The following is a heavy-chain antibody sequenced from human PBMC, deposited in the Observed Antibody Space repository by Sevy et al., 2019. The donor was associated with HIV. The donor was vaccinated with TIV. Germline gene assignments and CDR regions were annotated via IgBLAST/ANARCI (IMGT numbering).Heavy chain of an antibody. V-gene: IGHV1-2*02. CDR1: GYTFTGYY. CDR2: INPKSGDT. Sequence: ASVKVSCKASGYTFTGYYIHWVRQAPGQGPEWMGWINPKSGDTNYAQKFQVRVTMTRDTSISTAYIELSSLRSDDTAVYYCARNYHDAAGHDYFHDFWGQGTLVSVSS. D-gene: IGHD3-22*01. J-gene: IGHJ4*02. CDR3: ARNYHDAAGHDYFHDF.